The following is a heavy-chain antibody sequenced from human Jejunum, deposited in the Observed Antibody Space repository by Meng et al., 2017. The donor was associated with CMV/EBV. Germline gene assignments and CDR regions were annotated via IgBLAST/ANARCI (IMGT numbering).Heavy chain of an antibody. D-gene: IGHD6-13*01. V-gene: IGHV3-30-3*01. J-gene: IGHJ4*02. CDR1: GFTFSSYG. Sequence: QVRLVESGGGVVQPGRSLRLSCAASGFTFSSYGMHWVRQAPGKGLEWVAVISYDGSKEYYADSVKGRFTISRDNSKNTLYLQMNSLRAEDTAVYYCASGYIEGHHLGYWGQGTLVTVSS. CDR3: ASGYIEGHHLGY. CDR2: ISYDGSKE.